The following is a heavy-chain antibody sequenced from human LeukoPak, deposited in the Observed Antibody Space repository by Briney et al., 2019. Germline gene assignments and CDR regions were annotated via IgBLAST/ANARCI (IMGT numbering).Heavy chain of an antibody. V-gene: IGHV1-69*06. CDR3: ARAEYSGYVDY. J-gene: IGHJ4*02. CDR2: IIPIFGTA. Sequence: SVKVSCKASGGTFSSYAISWVRQAPGQGLEWVGGIIPIFGTANYAQKFQGRATITADKSTSTAYMELSSLRSEDTAVYYCARAEYSGYVDYWGQGTLVTVSS. D-gene: IGHD5-12*01. CDR1: GGTFSSYA.